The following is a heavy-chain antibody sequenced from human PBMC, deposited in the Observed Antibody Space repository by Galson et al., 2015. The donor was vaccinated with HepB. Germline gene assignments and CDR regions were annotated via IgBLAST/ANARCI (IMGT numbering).Heavy chain of an antibody. CDR2: IYHSGST. CDR3: AREGFGAVR. D-gene: IGHD3-10*01. CDR1: GGSFSGYY. V-gene: IGHV4-34*01. J-gene: IGHJ4*02. Sequence: SETLSLTCAVYGGSFSGYYWSWIRQPPGKGLEWIGEIYHSGSTNYNPSLKSRVTISVDKSKNQFSLKLSSVTAADTAVYYCAREGFGAVRWGQGTLVTVSS.